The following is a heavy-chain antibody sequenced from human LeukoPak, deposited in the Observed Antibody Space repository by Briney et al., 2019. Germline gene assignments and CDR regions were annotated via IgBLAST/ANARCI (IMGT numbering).Heavy chain of an antibody. J-gene: IGHJ4*02. CDR3: ARVESSGWYFDY. CDR2: INPNSGGT. D-gene: IGHD6-19*01. V-gene: IGHV1-2*02. Sequence: GASVTVSCKASGYTFTGYYMHWVRQAPGQGLEWMGWINPNSGGTNYAQKFQGRVTMTRDTSISTAYMELSRLRSDDTAVYYCARVESSGWYFDYWGQGTLVTVSS. CDR1: GYTFTGYY.